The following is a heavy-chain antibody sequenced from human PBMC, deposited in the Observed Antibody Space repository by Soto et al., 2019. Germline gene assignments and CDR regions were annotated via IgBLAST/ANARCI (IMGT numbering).Heavy chain of an antibody. D-gene: IGHD6-19*01. CDR3: ARSSPGLAVADIHF. V-gene: IGHV4-59*01. Sequence: SETLSLSCTVSGGSISSYYWSWIRQPPGKGLEWIGYIYYSGSTNYNPSLKSRVTISVDTSKNQFSLKLSSVTAADTAVYYCARSSPGLAVADIHFWGQAILVSGSS. CDR2: IYYSGST. J-gene: IGHJ4*02. CDR1: GGSISSYY.